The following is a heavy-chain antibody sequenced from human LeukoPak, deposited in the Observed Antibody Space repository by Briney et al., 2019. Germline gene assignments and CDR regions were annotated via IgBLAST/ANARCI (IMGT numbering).Heavy chain of an antibody. V-gene: IGHV4-59*01. CDR1: GGSMSSYY. Sequence: SETLSLTCTVSGGSMSSYYWRWNRQPPGKGLEWIGYIYYSGSTNYNPSLKSRVTISVDTSKNQFSLKLSSVTAADTAVYYCARDLAHYYGSGRAFDIWGQGIMVTVSS. J-gene: IGHJ3*02. CDR3: ARDLAHYYGSGRAFDI. D-gene: IGHD3-10*01. CDR2: IYYSGST.